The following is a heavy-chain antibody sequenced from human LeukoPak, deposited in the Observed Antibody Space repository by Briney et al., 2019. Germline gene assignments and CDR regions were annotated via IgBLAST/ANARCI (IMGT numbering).Heavy chain of an antibody. J-gene: IGHJ3*02. D-gene: IGHD3-22*01. Sequence: KPSETLSLTCTVSGGSISSYYWSWIRQPPGKGLEWIGCFYNSGSTNYNPSLKSRVTISVDTSKNQFSLRLTSVTAADTAVYYCARGGYYYDSSGYWGAFDIWGQGTMVTVSS. CDR1: GGSISSYY. V-gene: IGHV4-59*01. CDR3: ARGGYYYDSSGYWGAFDI. CDR2: FYNSGST.